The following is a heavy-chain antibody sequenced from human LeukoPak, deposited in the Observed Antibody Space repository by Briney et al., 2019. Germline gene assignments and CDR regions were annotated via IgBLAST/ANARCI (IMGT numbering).Heavy chain of an antibody. CDR3: ARHRAIGVRGVPWVGPNWFDP. CDR2: ISYDGSNE. CDR1: GFTFSTYG. V-gene: IGHV3-30*03. J-gene: IGHJ5*02. Sequence: PGGSLRLSCAASGFTFSTYGMSWVRQAPGKGLEWVAIISYDGSNEYYADSVKGRFTISRDNSKNTLYLQMNSLRAADTAMYYCARHRAIGVRGVPWVGPNWFDPWGQGTLVTVSS. D-gene: IGHD3-10*01.